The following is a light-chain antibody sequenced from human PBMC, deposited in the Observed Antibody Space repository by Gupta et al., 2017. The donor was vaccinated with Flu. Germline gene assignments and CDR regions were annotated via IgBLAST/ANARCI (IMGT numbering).Light chain of an antibody. CDR3: QQYGSSPWT. CDR1: QSVSSSY. V-gene: IGKV3-20*01. J-gene: IGKJ1*01. CDR2: GAS. Sequence: DIVLTPSPSTLSLSPGERATLSCRASQSVSSSYLAWYQQKPGQAPRLLIYGASSRATGIPDRFSGSGSGTDFTLTISRLEPEDFAVYYCQQYGSSPWTFGQGTKVEIK.